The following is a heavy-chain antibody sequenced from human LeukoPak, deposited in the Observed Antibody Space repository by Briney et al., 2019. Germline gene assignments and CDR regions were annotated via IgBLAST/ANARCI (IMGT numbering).Heavy chain of an antibody. CDR2: ISYDGSNK. CDR1: RFTFSNYW. J-gene: IGHJ4*02. V-gene: IGHV3-30-3*01. Sequence: SGGSLRLSCGASRFTFSNYWMSWVRQAPGKGLEWVAVISYDGSNKYYADSVKGRFTISRDNSKNTLYLQMNSLRAEDTAVYYCAMGRDGYNYWGQGTLVTVSS. CDR3: AMGRDGYNY. D-gene: IGHD5-24*01.